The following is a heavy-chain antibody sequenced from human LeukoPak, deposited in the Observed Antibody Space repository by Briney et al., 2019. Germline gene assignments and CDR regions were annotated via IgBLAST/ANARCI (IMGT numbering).Heavy chain of an antibody. CDR1: GFTFSSYA. CDR3: ARDGAVAPFGY. J-gene: IGHJ4*02. V-gene: IGHV3-30*04. D-gene: IGHD6-19*01. CDR2: ISYDGSNK. Sequence: PGGSLRLSCAASGFTFSSYAMHWVRQAPGKGLEWVAVISYDGSNKYYADSVKGRFTISRDNSKNTLYLQMNSLRAEDTAVYYCARDGAVAPFGYWGQGTLVTVSS.